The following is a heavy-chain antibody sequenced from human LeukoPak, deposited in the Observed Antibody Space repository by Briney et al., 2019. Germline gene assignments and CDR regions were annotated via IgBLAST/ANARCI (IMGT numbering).Heavy chain of an antibody. CDR1: GFTFSYYW. Sequence: GGSLRLSCAASGFTFSYYWMSWVRQAPGKGLEWVANIREDGSEKYYVDSVKGRFTISRDNAKNSLYLQMNSLRAEATAVYFCARYNGGNTYYFDYWGQGTLVTVSS. D-gene: IGHD4-23*01. V-gene: IGHV3-7*03. CDR2: IREDGSEK. CDR3: ARYNGGNTYYFDY. J-gene: IGHJ4*02.